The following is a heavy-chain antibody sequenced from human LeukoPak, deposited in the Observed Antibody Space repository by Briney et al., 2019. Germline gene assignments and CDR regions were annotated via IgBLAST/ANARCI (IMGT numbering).Heavy chain of an antibody. D-gene: IGHD2-2*01. CDR3: AREKYQLLFRAFDI. V-gene: IGHV3-30*03. CDR1: GFTFSSYG. J-gene: IGHJ3*02. CDR2: ISYDGSNK. Sequence: GGSLRLSCAAPGFTFSSYGMLWVRQAPGKGLEWVAVISYDGSNKYYADSVKGRFTISRDNSKNTLYLQMNSLRAEDTAVYYCAREKYQLLFRAFDIWGQGTMVTVSS.